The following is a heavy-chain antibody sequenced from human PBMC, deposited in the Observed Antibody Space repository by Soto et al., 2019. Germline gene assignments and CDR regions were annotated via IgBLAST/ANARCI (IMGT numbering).Heavy chain of an antibody. CDR1: GGTFSSYA. CDR2: IIPIFGTA. CDR3: ARAVRYYYDSSGYYPEASYYYYGMDV. J-gene: IGHJ6*02. V-gene: IGHV1-69*13. D-gene: IGHD3-22*01. Sequence: SVKVSCKASGGTFSSYAISWVRQAPGQGLEWMGGIIPIFGTANYAQKFQGRVTITADESTSTAYMELSSLRSEDTAVYYCARAVRYYYDSSGYYPEASYYYYGMDVWGQGTTVTVSS.